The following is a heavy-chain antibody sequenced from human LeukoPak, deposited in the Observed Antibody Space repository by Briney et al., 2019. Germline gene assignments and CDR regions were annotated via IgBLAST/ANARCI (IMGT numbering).Heavy chain of an antibody. Sequence: SGGSLRLSCAASGLSFSNYWMHWVRQAPGKGLVWVSRINSEGSSTSYADSVKGRFTISRDNAKNTLYQQMNSLRAEDTAVYYCAKGGSKAPDYWGRGTLVTVSS. CDR2: INSEGSST. D-gene: IGHD4-11*01. CDR1: GLSFSNYW. J-gene: IGHJ4*02. CDR3: AKGGSKAPDY. V-gene: IGHV3-74*01.